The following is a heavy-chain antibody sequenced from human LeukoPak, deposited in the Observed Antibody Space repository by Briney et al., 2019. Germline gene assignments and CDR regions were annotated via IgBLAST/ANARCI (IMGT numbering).Heavy chain of an antibody. CDR3: AREVVAVGAAGGEFDC. V-gene: IGHV3-7*03. CDR2: MNRDGSET. CDR1: GFALSSHW. J-gene: IGHJ4*02. Sequence: GGSLRLSCAASGFALSSHWMTWVRQVPGRGPEWVANMNRDGSETYYLDSVKGRFTISKDNAKNSLYLQMNSLRAEDTAVYYCAREVVAVGAAGGEFDCWGQGTLVTVSS. D-gene: IGHD1-26*01.